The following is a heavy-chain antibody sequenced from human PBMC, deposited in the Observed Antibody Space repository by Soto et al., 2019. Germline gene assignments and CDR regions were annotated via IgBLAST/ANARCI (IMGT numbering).Heavy chain of an antibody. J-gene: IGHJ3*02. CDR1: GFTFSSYA. V-gene: IGHV3-23*01. CDR3: AKVRGELELKWDAFDI. D-gene: IGHD3-10*01. Sequence: GGSLRLSCAASGFTFSSYAMSWVRQAPGKGLEWVSAISGSGGSTYYADSVKGRFTISRDNSKNTLYLQMNSLRAEDTAVYYCAKVRGELELKWDAFDIWGQGTMVTVSS. CDR2: ISGSGGST.